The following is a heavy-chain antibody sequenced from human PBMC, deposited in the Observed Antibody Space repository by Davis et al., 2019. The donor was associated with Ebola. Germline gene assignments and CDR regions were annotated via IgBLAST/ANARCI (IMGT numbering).Heavy chain of an antibody. V-gene: IGHV3-30-3*01. CDR3: ARIITGTLYYYYYGMDV. CDR2: ISYDGSNK. D-gene: IGHD1-7*01. J-gene: IGHJ6*02. CDR1: GFTFSSYA. Sequence: GGSLRLSCAASGFTFSSYAMHWVRQAPGKGLEWVAVISYDGSNKYYADSVKGRFTISRDNSKNTLYLQMNSLRAEDTAVYYCARIITGTLYYYYYGMDVWGQGTTVTVSS.